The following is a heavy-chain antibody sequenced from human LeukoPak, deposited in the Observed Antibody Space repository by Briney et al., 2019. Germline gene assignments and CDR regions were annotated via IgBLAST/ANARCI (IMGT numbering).Heavy chain of an antibody. D-gene: IGHD6-19*01. Sequence: GGSLRLSCAASGFIFNSYAMSWLRQAPGKGLEWVSAISTGGGGTYYADSVKGRFTVSRDNSKNTLYLQMTSLRAEDTAVYYCAKAILTSGWYRFDNWGQGTLVTVSS. CDR2: ISTGGGGT. CDR3: AKAILTSGWYRFDN. V-gene: IGHV3-23*01. CDR1: GFIFNSYA. J-gene: IGHJ4*02.